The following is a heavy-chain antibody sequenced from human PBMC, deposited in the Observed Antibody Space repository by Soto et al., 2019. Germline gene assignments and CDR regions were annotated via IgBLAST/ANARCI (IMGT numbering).Heavy chain of an antibody. Sequence: SETLSLTCVVSGYSISSGYHWAWVRQPPGKGLEWIGSIYHSGKTYYKPSLRGRVTVSVDTSKNQFSMKLISVTAADTAVYYCARDKRVTMIGGWFDPWGQGTLVTVSS. CDR1: GYSISSGYH. J-gene: IGHJ5*02. V-gene: IGHV4-38-2*02. CDR3: ARDKRVTMIGGWFDP. CDR2: IYHSGKT. D-gene: IGHD3-22*01.